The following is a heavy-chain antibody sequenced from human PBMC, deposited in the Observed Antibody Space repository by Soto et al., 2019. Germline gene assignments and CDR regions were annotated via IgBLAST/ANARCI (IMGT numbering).Heavy chain of an antibody. CDR2: IWYDGSNK. CDR3: ARDPRYSSGWYYFDY. CDR1: GFTFSSYG. J-gene: IGHJ4*02. V-gene: IGHV3-33*01. D-gene: IGHD6-19*01. Sequence: GGSLRLSCAASGFTFSSYGMHWVRQAPGKGLEWVAVIWYDGSNKYYADSVKGRFTISRDNSKNTVYLQMNSLRAEDTAVYYCARDPRYSSGWYYFDYWGQGTLVTVSS.